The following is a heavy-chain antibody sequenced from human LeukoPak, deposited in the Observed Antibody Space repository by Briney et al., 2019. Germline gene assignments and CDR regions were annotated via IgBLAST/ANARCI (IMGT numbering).Heavy chain of an antibody. J-gene: IGHJ4*02. CDR1: GYTFTSYD. V-gene: IGHV1-8*01. CDR2: MNPNSGNT. Sequence: ASVTVSCKASGYTFTSYDINWVRQATGQGLEWMGWMNPNSGNTGYAQKFQGRVTMTRNTSISTAYMELSSLRSEDTAVYYCARIVSLSRDSSFDYWGQGTLVTVSS. CDR3: ARIVSLSRDSSFDY. D-gene: IGHD3-22*01.